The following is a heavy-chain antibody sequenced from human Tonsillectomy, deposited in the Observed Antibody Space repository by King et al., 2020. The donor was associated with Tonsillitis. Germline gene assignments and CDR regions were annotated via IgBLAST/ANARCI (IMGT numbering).Heavy chain of an antibody. CDR3: ATMRSPYDVLTGYANY. Sequence: QLVQSGAEVKKPGASVKVSCKVSGYTLTELSMHWVRQAPGKGLEWMGGFDLEDGEALYAQNFQGRVTMTEDTATDTAYMELTSLRAEDTAVYFCATMRSPYDVLTGYANYWGQGTLVTVSS. CDR1: GYTLTELS. D-gene: IGHD3-9*01. CDR2: FDLEDGEA. V-gene: IGHV1-24*01. J-gene: IGHJ4*02.